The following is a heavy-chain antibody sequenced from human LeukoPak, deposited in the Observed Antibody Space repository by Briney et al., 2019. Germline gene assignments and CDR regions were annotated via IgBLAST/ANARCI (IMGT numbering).Heavy chain of an antibody. CDR2: ISADGAAI. CDR1: GFDFNIYE. J-gene: IGHJ4*02. CDR3: AGSRYPEPQDLNY. Sequence: GGSLRLSCAASGFDFNIYEMNWVRQAPGMRLEWVSYISADGAAIYYADSVKGRLTISRDNLKSSLFLQMSSLRAEDTAVYYCAGSRYPEPQDLNYWGQGTLVIVS. V-gene: IGHV3-48*03. D-gene: IGHD3-10*01.